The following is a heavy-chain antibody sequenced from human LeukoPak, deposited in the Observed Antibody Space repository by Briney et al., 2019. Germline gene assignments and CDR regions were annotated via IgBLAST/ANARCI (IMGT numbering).Heavy chain of an antibody. V-gene: IGHV3-23*01. CDR3: ARDVGTMVRGVIHYYFDY. J-gene: IGHJ4*02. CDR2: ISGSGGST. Sequence: GGSLRLSCAASGFTFSSYAMSWVRQAPGKGLEWVSAISGSGGSTYYADSVKGRFTISRDNSKNTLYLQMNSLRAEDTAVYYCARDVGTMVRGVIHYYFDYWGQGTLVTVSS. D-gene: IGHD3-10*01. CDR1: GFTFSSYA.